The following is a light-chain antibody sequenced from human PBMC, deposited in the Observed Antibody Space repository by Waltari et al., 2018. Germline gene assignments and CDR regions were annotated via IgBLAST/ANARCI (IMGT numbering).Light chain of an antibody. CDR2: DVS. CDR3: SSYTSSSTGV. V-gene: IGLV2-14*01. CDR1: SSDVGGYNY. Sequence: QSALTQPASVSGSPGQSITISCTGTSSDVGGYNYVSWYQQHPGKAPKLMIYDVSKRPSGVPNRFSGSKSGTTTSLTISGLQAEDEADYYCSSYTSSSTGVFGTGTKVTVL. J-gene: IGLJ1*01.